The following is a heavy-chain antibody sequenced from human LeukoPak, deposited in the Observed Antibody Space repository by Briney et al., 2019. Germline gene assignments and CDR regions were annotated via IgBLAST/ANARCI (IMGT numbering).Heavy chain of an antibody. Sequence: SETLSLPCTVSGYSINSGYYWGWIRQPPGKGLEWLGTIYHSGRTYYNPSLKSRVTISVDTSKNHFSLKLSSVTAADTAVYYCARDKGLLEWLINNWFDPWGQGTLVTVSS. J-gene: IGHJ5*02. CDR2: IYHSGRT. CDR3: ARDKGLLEWLINNWFDP. CDR1: GYSINSGYY. V-gene: IGHV4-38-2*02. D-gene: IGHD3-3*01.